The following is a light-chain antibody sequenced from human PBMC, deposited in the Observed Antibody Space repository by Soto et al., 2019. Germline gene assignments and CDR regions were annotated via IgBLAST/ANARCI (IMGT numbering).Light chain of an antibody. V-gene: IGLV1-44*01. CDR2: NNN. CDR1: SSNIGSSS. CDR3: AAWDVSLNGLYV. J-gene: IGLJ1*01. Sequence: QSVLTQPPSASGTPGQRVTISCSGSSSNIGSSSVNWYQQLPGTAPKLLIYNNNQWPSGVPDRFSGSKSGTSASLAISGLQSGDEADYYCAAWDVSLNGLYVFGTGTKLTVL.